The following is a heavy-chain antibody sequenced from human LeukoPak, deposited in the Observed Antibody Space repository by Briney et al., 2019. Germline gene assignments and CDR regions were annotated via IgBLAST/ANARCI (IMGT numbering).Heavy chain of an antibody. Sequence: ASVKVSCKASGYTFTSYGISWVRQAPGQGLEWMGWISAYNGNTNYAQKLQGRVTMTTDTSTSTAYMELRSLRSDDTAVYYCARGAPYYWHPPHYYYYYMDVWGKGTTVTVSS. CDR3: ARGAPYYWHPPHYYYYYMDV. D-gene: IGHD2-8*01. CDR2: ISAYNGNT. J-gene: IGHJ6*03. CDR1: GYTFTSYG. V-gene: IGHV1-18*01.